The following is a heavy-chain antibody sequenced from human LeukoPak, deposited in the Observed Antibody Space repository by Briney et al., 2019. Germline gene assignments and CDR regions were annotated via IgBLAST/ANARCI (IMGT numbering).Heavy chain of an antibody. V-gene: IGHV3-30-3*01. J-gene: IGHJ4*02. CDR2: ISYDGSNE. CDR3: ASQIAVGSYFDY. Sequence: GGSLRLSCAASGFTFSSYAMHWVRQAPGKGLEWVAVISYDGSNEYYADSVKGRFTISRDNSKNTLYLQMNSLRAEDTAVYYCASQIAVGSYFDYWGQGTLVTVSS. CDR1: GFTFSSYA. D-gene: IGHD6-19*01.